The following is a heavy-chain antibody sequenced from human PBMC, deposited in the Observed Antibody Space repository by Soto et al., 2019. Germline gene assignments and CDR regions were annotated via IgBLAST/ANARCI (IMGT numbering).Heavy chain of an antibody. D-gene: IGHD2-15*01. V-gene: IGHV4-39*01. Sequence: QLQLQESGPGLVKPSETLSLTCTVSSGSISSSSYYWDWIRQPPGKGLEWIGSIYYSGSTNYNPSLRSRVTISVDTSKYQSSLKVSSLTAADTAVYYCARRRQLVAALDYWGQGTLVTVSS. CDR3: ARRRQLVAALDY. J-gene: IGHJ4*02. CDR2: IYYSGST. CDR1: SGSISSSSYY.